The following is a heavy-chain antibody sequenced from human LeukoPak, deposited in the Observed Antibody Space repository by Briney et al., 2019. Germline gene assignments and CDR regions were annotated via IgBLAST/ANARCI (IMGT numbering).Heavy chain of an antibody. CDR1: GFIFSSHW. CDR2: IKEDGSAK. J-gene: IGHJ4*02. CDR3: ARDRYCSGD. D-gene: IGHD2-15*01. Sequence: GGSLRLSCAASGFIFSSHWMSWVRQAPGKGLEWVANIKEDGSAKYYVDSVKGRFTISRDNAESSLYLQMNSLRAEDTAVYYCARDRYCSGDWGQGTLVTVSS. V-gene: IGHV3-7*01.